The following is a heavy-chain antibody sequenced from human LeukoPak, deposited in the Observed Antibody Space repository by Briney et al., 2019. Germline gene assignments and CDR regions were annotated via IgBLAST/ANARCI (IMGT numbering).Heavy chain of an antibody. Sequence: SETLSLTCAVYGGSFSGYYWSWIRQPPGKGLEWIGEINHSGSTNYNPSLKSRVTISVDTSKNQFSLKLSSVSAADTAVYYCARYDFWSGYCLDYWGQETLVTVSS. J-gene: IGHJ4*02. V-gene: IGHV4-34*01. CDR2: INHSGST. CDR3: ARYDFWSGYCLDY. CDR1: GGSFSGYY. D-gene: IGHD3-3*01.